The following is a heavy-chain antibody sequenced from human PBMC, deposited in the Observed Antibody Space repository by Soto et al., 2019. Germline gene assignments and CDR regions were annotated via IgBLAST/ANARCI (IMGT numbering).Heavy chain of an antibody. CDR1: GYSFTSYW. CDR3: ARAPRLPDPSRDGIYYYYGMDV. Sequence: PGESLKISCKGSGYSFTSYWIGWVRQMPGKGLEWMGIIYPGDSDTRYSPSFQGQVTISADKSISTAYLQWSSLKASDTAMYYCARAPRLPDPSRDGIYYYYGMDVWGQGTTVTVSS. CDR2: IYPGDSDT. J-gene: IGHJ6*02. V-gene: IGHV5-51*01. D-gene: IGHD1-1*01.